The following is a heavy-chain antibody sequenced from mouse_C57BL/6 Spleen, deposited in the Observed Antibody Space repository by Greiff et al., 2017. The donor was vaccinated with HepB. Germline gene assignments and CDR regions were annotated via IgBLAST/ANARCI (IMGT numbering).Heavy chain of an antibody. V-gene: IGHV1-82*01. CDR1: GYAFSSSW. CDR3: ARGGDSSGYTAY. Sequence: QVQLKESGPELVKPGASVKISCKASGYAFSSSWMNWVKQRPGKGLEWIGRIYPGDGDTNYNGKFKGKATLTADKSSSTAYMQLSSLTSEDSAVYFCARGGDSSGYTAYWGQGTLVTVSA. CDR2: IYPGDGDT. D-gene: IGHD3-2*02. J-gene: IGHJ3*01.